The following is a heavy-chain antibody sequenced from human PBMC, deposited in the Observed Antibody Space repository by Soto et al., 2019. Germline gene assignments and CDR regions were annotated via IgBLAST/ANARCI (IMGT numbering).Heavy chain of an antibody. J-gene: IGHJ4*02. CDR3: TRDLTSGDY. CDR2: IDASGGNT. D-gene: IGHD7-27*01. CDR1: GFSFSTYA. Sequence: ASVKVACKAAGFSFSTYAVQWVRQAPGQGLEWMARIDASGGNTNYAQKFQDRVTLARDTFTNTAYMELSSLTSEDTAIYYCTRDLTSGDYWGQGTLVTVSS. V-gene: IGHV1-46*01.